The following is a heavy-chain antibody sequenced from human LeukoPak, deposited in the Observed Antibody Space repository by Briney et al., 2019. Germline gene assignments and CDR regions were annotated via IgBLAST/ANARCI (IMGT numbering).Heavy chain of an antibody. Sequence: PGGSLRLSCAASGFTFSSYWMSWIRQPPGKGLEWIGEINHSGSTNYNPSLKSRVTISVDTSKNQFSLRLSSVTAADTAVYYCARSSGASPSGSRDWFDPWGQGTLVTVSS. D-gene: IGHD3-10*01. CDR1: GFTFSSYW. J-gene: IGHJ5*02. V-gene: IGHV4-34*01. CDR3: ARSSGASPSGSRDWFDP. CDR2: INHSGST.